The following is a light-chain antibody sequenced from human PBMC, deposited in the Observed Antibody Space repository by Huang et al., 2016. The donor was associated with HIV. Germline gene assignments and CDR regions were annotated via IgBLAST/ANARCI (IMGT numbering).Light chain of an antibody. CDR2: AAS. CDR3: QQYYDYPPP. V-gene: IGKV1-8*01. J-gene: IGKJ5*01. CDR1: QAISSY. Sequence: RITQSPSSLSASTGDRVNITCRTSQAISSYLASYQQKSGEAPKFLIHAASTLQSGVPSRFSGSGSGTDFTLTISCLQSEDFAPYYCQQYYDYPPPFGQGPRLEI.